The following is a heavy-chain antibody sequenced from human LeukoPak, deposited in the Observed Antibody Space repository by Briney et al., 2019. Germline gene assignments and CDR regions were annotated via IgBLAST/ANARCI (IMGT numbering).Heavy chain of an antibody. D-gene: IGHD2-8*01. CDR3: AKCMSASGVGLSFDS. CDR1: GFTFLNYA. CDR2: ISGRDDTTYYTDSPEGST. J-gene: IGHJ4*02. V-gene: IGHV3-23*01. Sequence: GGSLRLSCEASGFTFLNYAMSWVRQAPGKGLQWVSGISGRDDTTYYTDSPEGSTYYTNSAEGRFTISRDNSKNTVYLQIDSLGVEDTAVYYCAKCMSASGVGLSFDSWGQGILVTVSS.